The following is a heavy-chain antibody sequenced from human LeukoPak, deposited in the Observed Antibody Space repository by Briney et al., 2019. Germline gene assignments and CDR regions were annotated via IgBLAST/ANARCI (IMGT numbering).Heavy chain of an antibody. D-gene: IGHD3-9*01. CDR1: GFTFSSYS. V-gene: IGHV3-21*01. CDR2: ISSSSSYI. Sequence: GGSLRLSCAASGFTFSSYSMNWVRQAPGKGLEWVSSISSSSSYISYADSVKGRFTISRDNAKNSLYLQMNSLRAEDTAVYYRTTYDILTGFDYWGQGTLVTVSS. CDR3: TTYDILTGFDY. J-gene: IGHJ4*02.